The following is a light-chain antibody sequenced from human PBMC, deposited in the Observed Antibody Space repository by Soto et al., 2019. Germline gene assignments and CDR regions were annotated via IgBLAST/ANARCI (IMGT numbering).Light chain of an antibody. J-gene: IGKJ5*01. V-gene: IGKV3-20*01. Sequence: EIGLTQSPGTLSLSPGEIARLSCRASQSVGSNYLAWYQQKPGQAPRILIFGASGRATGIPDRFSGSGSGTDFTLTITRLDPEDSAVYYCQQYGSSPITFGQGTRLEIK. CDR1: QSVGSNY. CDR2: GAS. CDR3: QQYGSSPIT.